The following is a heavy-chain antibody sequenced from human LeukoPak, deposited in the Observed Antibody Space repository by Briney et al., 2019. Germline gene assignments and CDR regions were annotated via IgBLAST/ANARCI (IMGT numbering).Heavy chain of an antibody. CDR2: ISYDGSNK. V-gene: IGHV3-30-3*01. CDR1: GFTFSSYA. CDR3: AREVSGYDSSRFDY. Sequence: GGSLRLSCAASGFTFSSYAMHWVRQAPGKGLEWVAVISYDGSNKYYADSVKGRFTISRDNSKNTLYLQMSSLRAEDTAVYYCAREVSGYDSSRFDYWGQGTLVTVSS. J-gene: IGHJ4*02. D-gene: IGHD3-22*01.